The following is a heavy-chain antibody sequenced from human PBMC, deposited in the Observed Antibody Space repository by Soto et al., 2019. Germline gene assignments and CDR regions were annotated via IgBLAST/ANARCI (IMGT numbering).Heavy chain of an antibody. V-gene: IGHV3-23*01. J-gene: IGHJ3*02. D-gene: IGHD3-16*01. CDR3: AKDEQGIYDYIWGAPKIDAFDI. CDR1: GFTFSSYA. CDR2: ISGSGGST. Sequence: GGSLRLSCAASGFTFSSYAMSWVRQAPGKGLEWVSAISGSGGSTYYADSVKGRFTISRDNSKNTLYLQMNSLRAEDTAVYYCAKDEQGIYDYIWGAPKIDAFDIWGQGTMVTVSS.